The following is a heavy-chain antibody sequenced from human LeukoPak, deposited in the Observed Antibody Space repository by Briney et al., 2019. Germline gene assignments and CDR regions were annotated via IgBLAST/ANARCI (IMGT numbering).Heavy chain of an antibody. Sequence: SETLSLTCAVYGGSFSGYYWSWIRQPPGKGLEWIGEINHSGSTNYNLSLKSRVTISVDTSKNQFSLKLSSVTAADTAVYYCARGPRMTRTYYYYYGMDVWGQGTTVTVSS. CDR3: ARGPRMTRTYYYYYGMDV. V-gene: IGHV4-34*01. CDR1: GGSFSGYY. CDR2: INHSGST. D-gene: IGHD2-15*01. J-gene: IGHJ6*02.